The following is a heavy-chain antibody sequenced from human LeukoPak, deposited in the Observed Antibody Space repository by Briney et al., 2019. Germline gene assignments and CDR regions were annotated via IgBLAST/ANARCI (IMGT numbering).Heavy chain of an antibody. CDR2: IYSSGNT. D-gene: IGHD5-12*01. V-gene: IGHV4-38-2*02. J-gene: IGHJ4*02. CDR3: AKSNGYGLIDY. Sequence: SETLSLTCTVSGYSISSGYYWGWVRQSPGKGLEWIGNIYSSGNTYYNASLKSRVTMYIDTSKNKFSLKLSSVTAADTAMYYCAKSNGYGLIDYWGQGTLVTVSS. CDR1: GYSISSGYY.